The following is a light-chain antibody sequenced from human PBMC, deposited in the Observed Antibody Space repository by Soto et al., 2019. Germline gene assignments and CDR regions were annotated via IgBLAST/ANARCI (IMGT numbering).Light chain of an antibody. CDR3: SSYAGSNSWV. Sequence: QSALTQPPSASGSPGQSVTISCTGTSSDVGGYNYVSWYQQHPGKAPKLMIYEVSKRPSGVPDRFSGSKSGNTASLTVSGLQAEDEADYYCSSYAGSNSWVLGGGTKLTVL. CDR2: EVS. J-gene: IGLJ2*01. CDR1: SSDVGGYNY. V-gene: IGLV2-8*01.